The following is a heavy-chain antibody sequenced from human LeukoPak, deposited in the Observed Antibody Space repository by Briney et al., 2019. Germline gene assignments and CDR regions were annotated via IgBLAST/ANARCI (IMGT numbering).Heavy chain of an antibody. CDR1: GFTFSSYS. CDR2: ISSSSSYI. CDR3: ARDQASSGWYAPTVDY. V-gene: IGHV3-21*01. D-gene: IGHD6-19*01. J-gene: IGHJ4*02. Sequence: GGSLRLSCAASGFTFSSYSMTWVRQAPGKGLEWVSSISSSSSYIYYADSVKGRFTISRDNAKNSLYLQMNSLRAEDTAVYYCARDQASSGWYAPTVDYWGQGTLVTVSS.